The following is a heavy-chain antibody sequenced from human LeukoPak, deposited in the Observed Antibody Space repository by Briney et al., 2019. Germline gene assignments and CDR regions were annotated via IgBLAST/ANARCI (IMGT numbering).Heavy chain of an antibody. V-gene: IGHV3-9*01. CDR1: GFTFGDYA. D-gene: IGHD6-6*01. J-gene: IGHJ4*02. CDR3: ARFQKGYLGTARSLDY. Sequence: GGSLRLSCAASGFTFGDYAMHWVRQAPGKGLEWVSGISWNSRSIGYADSVRGRFTISRDNSKNSLYLQMNSLRAEETAVYYCARFQKGYLGTARSLDYWGQGTLVTVSS. CDR2: ISWNSRSI.